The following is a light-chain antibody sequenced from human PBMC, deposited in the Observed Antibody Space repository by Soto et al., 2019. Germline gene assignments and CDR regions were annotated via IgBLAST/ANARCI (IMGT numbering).Light chain of an antibody. CDR1: QGINSH. CDR3: LQVNTYPYT. Sequence: DIQLTQSPSFLSASVGDRVTITCRASQGINSHLAWFQQKPGKAPKLLTYAASTLQRGVPSRFSGSGSGTEFPLTISSLQPDDFATYYCLQVNTYPYTFGQGTKLEIK. J-gene: IGKJ2*01. V-gene: IGKV1-9*01. CDR2: AAS.